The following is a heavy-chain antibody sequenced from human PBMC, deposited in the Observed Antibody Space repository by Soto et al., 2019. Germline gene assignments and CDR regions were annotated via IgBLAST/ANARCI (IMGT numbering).Heavy chain of an antibody. V-gene: IGHV3-9*01. J-gene: IGHJ4*02. Sequence: GGSLRLSCVGTGLNFDDFAMHWVRQAPWKGLEWVSGITWNSRVLAYADSVKGRFTISRDNARNSLYLKMDSLRDEDTALYYCAKGRYDFWSPYYFDSWGEGPLVTVSS. CDR3: AKGRYDFWSPYYFDS. D-gene: IGHD3-3*01. CDR1: GLNFDDFA. CDR2: ITWNSRVL.